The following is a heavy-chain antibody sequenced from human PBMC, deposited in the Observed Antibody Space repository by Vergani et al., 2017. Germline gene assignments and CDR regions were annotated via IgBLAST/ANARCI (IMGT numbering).Heavy chain of an antibody. CDR1: GGSISSYY. D-gene: IGHD3-9*01. Sequence: QVQLQESGPGLVKPSETLSLTCTVSGGSISSYYWSWIRQPAGKGLEWIGRIYTSGSTNYNPSLKSRVTMSVATSKNQFSLKRSSVTAADTAVYYCARDQVTDYDSLAGYSYYGMDVWGQGTTVTVSS. J-gene: IGHJ6*02. V-gene: IGHV4-4*07. CDR3: ARDQVTDYDSLAGYSYYGMDV. CDR2: IYTSGST.